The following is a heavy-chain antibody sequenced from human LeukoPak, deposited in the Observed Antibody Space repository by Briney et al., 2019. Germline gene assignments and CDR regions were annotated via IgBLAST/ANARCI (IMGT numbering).Heavy chain of an antibody. Sequence: AAPVKVSCKASGYTFTGYYMHWVRQAPGQGLEWMGWINPNSGGTNYAQKFQGRVTMTRDTSISTAYMELSRLRSDDTAVYYCARDRQLGGYNWFDPWGQGTLVTVSS. CDR1: GYTFTGYY. D-gene: IGHD6-6*01. CDR2: INPNSGGT. J-gene: IGHJ5*02. V-gene: IGHV1-2*02. CDR3: ARDRQLGGYNWFDP.